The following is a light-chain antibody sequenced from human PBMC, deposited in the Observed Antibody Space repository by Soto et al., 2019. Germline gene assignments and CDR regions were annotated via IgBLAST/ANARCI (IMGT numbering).Light chain of an antibody. V-gene: IGKV3-20*01. Sequence: EIVLTQSPGTRSLSPGERATLSCRASQSVSNNYLAWYQQKPGQAPRLRLYGASNRATGIPARFSGSGSGTDFILTISRMELEDFAVYSRQPYRSSRTFGQGPKVEI. CDR2: GAS. CDR3: QPYRSSRT. J-gene: IGKJ1*01. CDR1: QSVSNNY.